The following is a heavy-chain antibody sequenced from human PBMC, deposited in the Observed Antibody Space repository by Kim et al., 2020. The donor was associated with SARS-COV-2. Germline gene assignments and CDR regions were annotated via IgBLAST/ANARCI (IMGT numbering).Heavy chain of an antibody. Sequence: SHYHDNSVQGRFTIAIDDSKKTLYLQMNSLRADDTAVYYCAKGSWGDYWGQGTLVTVSS. CDR2: SH. V-gene: IGHV3-23*01. D-gene: IGHD3-16*01. CDR3: AKGSWGDY. J-gene: IGHJ4*02.